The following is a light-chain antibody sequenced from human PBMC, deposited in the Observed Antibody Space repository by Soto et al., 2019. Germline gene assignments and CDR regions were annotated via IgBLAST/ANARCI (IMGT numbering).Light chain of an antibody. CDR1: QYVDRY. CDR2: SAS. CDR3: LQSSNIPWT. J-gene: IGKJ1*01. V-gene: IGKV1-39*01. Sequence: DIQMTQSPSSLSASVGDSVTITCRTSQYVDRYLSWYQQIPGRAPKLLIYSASSLVTGVPPRFRGSASGTEFTLSISSLQREDFATYFCLQSSNIPWTFGQGTKVEMK.